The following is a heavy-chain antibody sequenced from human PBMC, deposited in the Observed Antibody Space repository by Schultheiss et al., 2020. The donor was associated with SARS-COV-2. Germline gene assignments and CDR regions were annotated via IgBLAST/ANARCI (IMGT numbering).Heavy chain of an antibody. CDR1: SASVTSYY. J-gene: IGHJ4*02. CDR3: AKDQFLTTSFFFVY. CDR2: LYYSGSS. Sequence: SETLSLTCSVSSASVTSYYWTWIRQSPGKGLEWIGNLYYSGSSKYNPSIKSRVTISVDTSKNQFSLKLSSVTAADTAVYYCAKDQFLTTSFFFVYWGQGTLVTVSS. V-gene: IGHV4-59*02. D-gene: IGHD4-11*01.